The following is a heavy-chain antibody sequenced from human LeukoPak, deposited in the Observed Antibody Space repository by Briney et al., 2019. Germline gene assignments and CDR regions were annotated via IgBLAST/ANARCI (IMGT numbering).Heavy chain of an antibody. Sequence: ASVKVSCKASGYTFTGYYMHWVRQAPGQGLEWMGWINPNSGGTNYAQKFQGRVTMTRDTSISTAYMELSRLRSDDTAVYYCARDPSQLTYYDFWSGSPRGMDVWGQGTTVIVSS. CDR3: ARDPSQLTYYDFWSGSPRGMDV. V-gene: IGHV1-2*02. D-gene: IGHD3-3*01. CDR2: INPNSGGT. J-gene: IGHJ6*02. CDR1: GYTFTGYY.